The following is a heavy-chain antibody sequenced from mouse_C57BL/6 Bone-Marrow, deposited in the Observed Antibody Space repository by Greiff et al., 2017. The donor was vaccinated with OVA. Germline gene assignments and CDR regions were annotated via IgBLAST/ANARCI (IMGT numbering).Heavy chain of an antibody. CDR1: GFNIKDDY. J-gene: IGHJ3*01. Sequence: EVQLQQSGAELVRLGASVKLSCTASGFNIKDDYMHWVKQRPEQGLEWIGWIDPENGDTEYASKFQGKATITADTSSNTAYLQLSSLTSEDTAVYYCTLWLRRPFAYWGQGTLVTVSA. D-gene: IGHD2-2*01. V-gene: IGHV14-4*01. CDR2: IDPENGDT. CDR3: TLWLRRPFAY.